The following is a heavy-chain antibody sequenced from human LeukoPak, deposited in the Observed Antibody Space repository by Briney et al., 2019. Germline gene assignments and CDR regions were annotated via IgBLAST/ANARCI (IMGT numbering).Heavy chain of an antibody. CDR3: ARELGYRYGLPSDY. V-gene: IGHV4-61*02. J-gene: IGHJ4*02. CDR1: GGSISGGSYY. CDR2: IDTSGST. D-gene: IGHD5-18*01. Sequence: SQTLSLTCTLSGGSISGGSYYGSWIRQPAREGLEWIGRIDTSGSTNYNPSLKSRVNISVDTSKNQFSLKLSSVTAADAAVYHCARELGYRYGLPSDYWGRGTLVTVSS.